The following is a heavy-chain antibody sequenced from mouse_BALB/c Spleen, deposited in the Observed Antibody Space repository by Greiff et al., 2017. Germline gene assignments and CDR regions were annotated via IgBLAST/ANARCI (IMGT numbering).Heavy chain of an antibody. Sequence: EVQLVESGGGLVKPGGSLKLSCAASGFTFSDYYMYWVRQTPEKRLEWVATISDGGSYTYYPDSVKGRFTISRDNAKNNLYLQMSSLKSEDTAMYYCASIYYDYDGNAYWGQGTLVTVSA. CDR2: ISDGGSYT. D-gene: IGHD2-4*01. J-gene: IGHJ3*01. CDR3: ASIYYDYDGNAY. V-gene: IGHV5-4*02. CDR1: GFTFSDYY.